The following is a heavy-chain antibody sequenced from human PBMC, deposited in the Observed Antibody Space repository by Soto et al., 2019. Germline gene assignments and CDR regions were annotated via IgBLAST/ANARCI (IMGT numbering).Heavy chain of an antibody. CDR2: IIPIFGTA. V-gene: IGHV1-69*01. Sequence: QVQLVQSGAEVKKPGSSVKVSCKASGGTFSSYAISWVRQAPGQGLEWMGGIIPIFGTANYAQKFQGRVTITADESTSTAYMELSSLRSEDTAVFYCAHSLQPGLSYYYDSSGYWGQGTLVTVSS. D-gene: IGHD3-22*01. CDR3: AHSLQPGLSYYYDSSGY. CDR1: GGTFSSYA. J-gene: IGHJ4*02.